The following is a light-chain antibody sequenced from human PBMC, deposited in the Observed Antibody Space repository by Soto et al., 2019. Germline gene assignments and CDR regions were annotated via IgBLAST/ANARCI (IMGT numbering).Light chain of an antibody. CDR3: TSYRRGPIYA. J-gene: IGLJ1*01. CDR2: DVN. V-gene: IGLV2-14*03. Sequence: QSALTQPASVSGSPGQSITVSCTGVSSDVGGSIYVSWYQHHPGKAPRLIIFDVNNRPSGVSARFSGSKSGNTASLTISGLQPEDEGHYYCTSYRRGPIYAFGNGTKVNVL. CDR1: SSDVGGSIY.